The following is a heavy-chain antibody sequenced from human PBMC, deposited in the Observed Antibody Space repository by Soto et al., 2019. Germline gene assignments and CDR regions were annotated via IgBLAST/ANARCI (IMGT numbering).Heavy chain of an antibody. CDR1: GFTFRDYY. CDR2: ISSSGSTI. Sequence: GGSLRLSCAASGFTFRDYYMSWIRQAPGKGLEWVSYISSSGSTIYYADSVKGRFTISRDNAKNSLYLQMNSLRAEDTAVYYCAREREGDLWTYFDYWGQGTLVTVSS. CDR3: AREREGDLWTYFDY. J-gene: IGHJ4*02. V-gene: IGHV3-11*01. D-gene: IGHD3-10*01.